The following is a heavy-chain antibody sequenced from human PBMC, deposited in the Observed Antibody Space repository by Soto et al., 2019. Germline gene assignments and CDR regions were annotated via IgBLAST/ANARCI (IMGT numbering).Heavy chain of an antibody. V-gene: IGHV3-48*01. Sequence: EVQLVESGGGLVQPGGSLRLSCAASGFTFSSYSMNWVRQAPGKGLEWVSYISSSSSTIYYADSVKGRFTISRDNAKNSLYLQMKSLRAEDTAVYYCARYCSGGSCYSQIDYWGQGTLVTVSS. J-gene: IGHJ4*02. CDR3: ARYCSGGSCYSQIDY. CDR2: ISSSSSTI. D-gene: IGHD2-15*01. CDR1: GFTFSSYS.